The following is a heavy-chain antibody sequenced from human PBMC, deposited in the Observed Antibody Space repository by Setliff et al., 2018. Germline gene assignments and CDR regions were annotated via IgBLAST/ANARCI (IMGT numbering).Heavy chain of an antibody. CDR2: IRSRSNSNTL. CDR1: GLTLSDHY. CDR3: AKYSKLTHAFDF. D-gene: IGHD3-9*01. J-gene: IGHJ3*01. Sequence: HPGGSLRLSCAASGLTLSDHYMDWVRLSPGRGLEWLGRIRSRSNSNTLEYDPSLKGRITISRDDSRNSLRLQMSGLRTEDTAMYFCAKYSKLTHAFDFWGQGTMVTVSS. V-gene: IGHV3-72*01.